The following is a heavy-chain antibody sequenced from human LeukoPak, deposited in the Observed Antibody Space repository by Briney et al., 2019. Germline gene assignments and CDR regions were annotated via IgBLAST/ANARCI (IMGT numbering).Heavy chain of an antibody. CDR2: ISFDGNNK. CDR3: ARDFSNYYFDY. Sequence: GGSLRLSCAASGFTFSSYAMHWVRQAPGKGLEWVAFISFDGNNKYYPDSVKGRFTISRDNSNNTLYLHMNSLTTEDTSIYYCARDFSNYYFDYWDQGALVTVSS. J-gene: IGHJ4*02. V-gene: IGHV3-30-3*01. D-gene: IGHD4-11*01. CDR1: GFTFSSYA.